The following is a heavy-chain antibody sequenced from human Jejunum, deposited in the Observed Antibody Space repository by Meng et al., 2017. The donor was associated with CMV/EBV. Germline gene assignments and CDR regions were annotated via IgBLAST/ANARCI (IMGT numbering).Heavy chain of an antibody. CDR3: AHRRIASARDWNEGIFDY. D-gene: IGHD1-1*01. CDR1: GFSLSTNGVG. Sequence: QSPLGESCPALVKPTQTLTLTCVFSGFSLSTNGVGVGWIRQPPGRALEWLALIYWDNDKRYSPSLTSRLTIIKDTSKNQNQVVLTMTNMDPVDTATYYCAHRRIASARDWNEGIFDYWGQGTLVTVSS. V-gene: IGHV2-5*02. J-gene: IGHJ4*01. CDR2: IYWDNDK.